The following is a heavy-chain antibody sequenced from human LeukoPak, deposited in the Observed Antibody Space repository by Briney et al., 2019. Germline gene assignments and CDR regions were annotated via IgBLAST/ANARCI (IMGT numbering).Heavy chain of an antibody. CDR3: ARDMGDWPTDFDY. Sequence: ASVKLSCKASGYTFTGYYMRWVRQAPGQGLEWIGWINPNSGGTNYAKKFQGRVTMTRDTSISTAYMELSRLRSDDTAVYYCARDMGDWPTDFDYWGQGTLVTVSS. CDR1: GYTFTGYY. CDR2: INPNSGGT. J-gene: IGHJ4*02. D-gene: IGHD3-9*01. V-gene: IGHV1-2*02.